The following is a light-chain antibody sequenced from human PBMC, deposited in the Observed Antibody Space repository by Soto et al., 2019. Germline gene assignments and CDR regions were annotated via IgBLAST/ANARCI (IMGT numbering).Light chain of an antibody. Sequence: EIVMTQSPDTLSLSPGERSTLYCRASVSVRTDLSWYQQKPGQAPRLLMYGASTRATGVPARFSGSGSGSEFSLTIKTLQSEDFAVYYCQQYHNWLQITFGQGTRREI. J-gene: IGKJ5*01. CDR1: VSVRTD. CDR3: QQYHNWLQIT. V-gene: IGKV3-15*01. CDR2: GAS.